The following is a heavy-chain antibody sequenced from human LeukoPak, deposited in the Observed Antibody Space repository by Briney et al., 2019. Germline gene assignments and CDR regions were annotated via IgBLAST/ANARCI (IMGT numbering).Heavy chain of an antibody. J-gene: IGHJ5*02. V-gene: IGHV1-46*01. Sequence: ASVKVSCKASGYTFTSYYMHWVRQAPGQGLEWMGIINPSGGSTSYAQKFQGRVTMTRDTSTSTVYMELSSLRPEDTAVYYCARDVVGGGFDPWGQGTLVTVSS. CDR3: ARDVVGGGFDP. CDR1: GYTFTSYY. CDR2: INPSGGST. D-gene: IGHD1-26*01.